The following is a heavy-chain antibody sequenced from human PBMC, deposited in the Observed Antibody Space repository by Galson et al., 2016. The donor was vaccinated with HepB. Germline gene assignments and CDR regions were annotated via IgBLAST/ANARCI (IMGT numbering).Heavy chain of an antibody. V-gene: IGHV3-23*01. J-gene: IGHJ4*02. Sequence: SLRLSCAMSGFTFTSHAMSWVRQAPGKGLEWVSAMSGSGAIRYYTDSVKGRFTISRDTSQNTLYLQMTSLGAEDTAVYYCAKDRGDILTGYYEPYFDYWGQGTLVTVSS. D-gene: IGHD3-9*01. CDR1: GFTFTSHA. CDR3: AKDRGDILTGYYEPYFDY. CDR2: MSGSGAIR.